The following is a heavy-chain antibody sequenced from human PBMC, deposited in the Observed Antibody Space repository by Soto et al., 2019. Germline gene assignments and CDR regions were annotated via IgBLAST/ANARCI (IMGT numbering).Heavy chain of an antibody. Sequence: EVQLVESGGGLVQPGRSLRLSCAASGFTFDDYATHWVRQAPGKGLEWVSGISWNSGSIGYADSVKGRFTTSRDNAKNSLYLQMNSLRAEDTALYYCAKDMSHYDFWSGSVDYWGQGTLVTVSS. CDR1: GFTFDDYA. J-gene: IGHJ4*02. D-gene: IGHD3-3*01. CDR2: ISWNSGSI. CDR3: AKDMSHYDFWSGSVDY. V-gene: IGHV3-9*01.